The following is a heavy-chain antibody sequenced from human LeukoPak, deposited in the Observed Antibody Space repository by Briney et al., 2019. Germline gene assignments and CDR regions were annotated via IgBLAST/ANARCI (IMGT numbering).Heavy chain of an antibody. CDR1: GGTFSSYA. Sequence: ASVKVSCKASGGTFSSYAISWVRQAPGQGLEWMGGIIPIFGTANYAQKFQGRVTITANESMSTAYMELSSLRSEDTAVYYCASDLYYYGSGSYRAYYYYMDVWGKGTTVTISS. V-gene: IGHV1-69*13. D-gene: IGHD3-10*01. CDR3: ASDLYYYGSGSYRAYYYYMDV. J-gene: IGHJ6*03. CDR2: IIPIFGTA.